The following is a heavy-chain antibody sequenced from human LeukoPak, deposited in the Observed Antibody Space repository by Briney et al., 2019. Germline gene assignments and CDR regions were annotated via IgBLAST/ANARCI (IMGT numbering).Heavy chain of an antibody. V-gene: IGHV4-59*01. CDR3: ARVLNWFDP. J-gene: IGHJ5*02. CDR2: VYHSGST. D-gene: IGHD3-3*01. Sequence: SETLSLTCTVSGGSFSSYFWSWIRQPPGKGLEWIGYVYHSGSTNYNPSLKSRVIISVDTSRNQFSLNLSSVTAADTAIYYCARVLNWFDPWGQGTLVTVSS. CDR1: GGSFSSYF.